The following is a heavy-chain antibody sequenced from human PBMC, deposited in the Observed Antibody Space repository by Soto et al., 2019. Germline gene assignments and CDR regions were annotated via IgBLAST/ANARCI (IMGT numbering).Heavy chain of an antibody. J-gene: IGHJ4*02. Sequence: QVQLMQSGAEVTKPGSSVKVSCKASGGPFNTFGISWVRQAPGQGLEWMGGIIPKYGSTNYARRFQVRVNITADESSTTANLELSSQRHEETDIYYYEKTKRRRPVFYVDYSGQGTQISVTS. CDR3: EKTKRRRPVFYVDY. CDR2: IIPKYGST. V-gene: IGHV1-69*01. CDR1: GGPFNTFG. D-gene: IGHD1-1*01.